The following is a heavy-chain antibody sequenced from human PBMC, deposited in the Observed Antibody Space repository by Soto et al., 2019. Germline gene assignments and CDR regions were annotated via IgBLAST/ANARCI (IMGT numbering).Heavy chain of an antibody. CDR2: IYWDDDK. CDR3: AHVSGGYDDFDS. D-gene: IGHD5-12*01. CDR1: GFSLSTSGVG. V-gene: IGHV2-5*02. J-gene: IGHJ4*02. Sequence: QITLKESGPTLVKPTQTLTLTCTFSGFSLSTSGVGLGWIRQPPGKALEWLALIYWDDDKRSSPSLKRRLTITKDTSKTPLVLTMTNMDHVDTSTYYCAHVSGGYDDFDSWCQGTLVTVSS.